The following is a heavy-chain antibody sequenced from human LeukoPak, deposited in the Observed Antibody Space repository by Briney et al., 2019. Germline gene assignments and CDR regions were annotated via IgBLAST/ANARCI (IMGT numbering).Heavy chain of an antibody. CDR2: INPSGGST. CDR3: VRQYYHYSSDYYWAPDY. V-gene: IGHV1-46*01. D-gene: IGHD3-22*01. Sequence: ASVKVSCKASGYTFTSYAMNWVRQAPGQGLEWMGIINPSGGSTSYAQKFQGRVTMTRDMSTSTVYMELSSLRSEDTAVYYCVRQYYHYSSDYYWAPDYWGQGTLVTVSS. CDR1: GYTFTSYA. J-gene: IGHJ4*02.